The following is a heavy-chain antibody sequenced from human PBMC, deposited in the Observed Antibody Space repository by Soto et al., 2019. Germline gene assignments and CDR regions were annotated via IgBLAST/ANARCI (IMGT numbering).Heavy chain of an antibody. Sequence: ASVKVSCKASGYTFTNYDVRWVRQATGQGLEWMGWMKPGTRDTGYAQKFQGRVTMTRDISITTAYMELNSLTSEDTAIYHCAIMEVAGALNSFDPWGGGTRDT. CDR2: MKPGTRDT. CDR1: GYTFTNYD. CDR3: AIMEVAGALNSFDP. D-gene: IGHD6-19*01. J-gene: IGHJ5*02. V-gene: IGHV1-8*02.